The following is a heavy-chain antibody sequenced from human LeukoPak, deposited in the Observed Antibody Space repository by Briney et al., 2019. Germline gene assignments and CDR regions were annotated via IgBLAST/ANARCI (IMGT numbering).Heavy chain of an antibody. D-gene: IGHD6-19*01. CDR1: GASVSVNSAS. Sequence: SQTLSLTFTISGASVSVNSASWNWIRQSPSKGLEWLGYIYYRSKWYNDYAVSVKSRITINPDTSKNQFSLQLNSVTPEDTAVYYCARDEAVAATWGFDYWGQGTLVTVSS. CDR2: IYYRSKWYN. J-gene: IGHJ4*02. CDR3: ARDEAVAATWGFDY. V-gene: IGHV6-1*01.